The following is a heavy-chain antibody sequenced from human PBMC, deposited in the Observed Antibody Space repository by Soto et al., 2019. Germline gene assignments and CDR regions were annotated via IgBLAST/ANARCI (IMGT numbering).Heavy chain of an antibody. V-gene: IGHV3-30*18. J-gene: IGHJ4*02. Sequence: QVQLVESGGGVVQPGTSLRLSCAASEFTFRNFGMHWVRQAPGKGLEWAAVISYDGGDTYSADSVKGRFTISRDNSKNTLFLQMNSLRAEDTAVYYCAKDSGRGSADYYFDYWGRGTLVTVSS. CDR3: AKDSGRGSADYYFDY. CDR2: ISYDGGDT. CDR1: EFTFRNFG. D-gene: IGHD3-10*01.